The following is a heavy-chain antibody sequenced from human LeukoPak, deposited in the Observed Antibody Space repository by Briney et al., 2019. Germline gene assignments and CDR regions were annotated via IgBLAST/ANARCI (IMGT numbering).Heavy chain of an antibody. CDR2: FDPEDGET. Sequence: ASVKVSCKVSGYTLTELSMHWVRQAPGKGLEWMGGFDPEDGETIYAQKFQGRVTMTEDTSTDTAYMELSSLRSENTAVYYCAPDSWSSSWYFDYWGQGTLVTVSS. CDR1: GYTLTELS. CDR3: APDSWSSSWYFDY. V-gene: IGHV1-24*01. J-gene: IGHJ4*02. D-gene: IGHD6-13*01.